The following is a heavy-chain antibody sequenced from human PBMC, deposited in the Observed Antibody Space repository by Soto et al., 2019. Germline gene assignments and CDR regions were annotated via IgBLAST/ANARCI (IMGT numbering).Heavy chain of an antibody. CDR3: SRRRGPGLFYGTDV. Sequence: QVQLQESGPGLVKPSETLSLTCNVSGASVDRDTSYWIWSRQTPGKGLEWIGYIYFSGFTDYNPSLKSRATISFDASKNQFSLELDPVTAADTAVYYCSRRRGPGLFYGTDVWGQGTTVTVSS. CDR2: IYFSGFT. J-gene: IGHJ6*02. CDR1: GASVDRDTSY. V-gene: IGHV4-61*01.